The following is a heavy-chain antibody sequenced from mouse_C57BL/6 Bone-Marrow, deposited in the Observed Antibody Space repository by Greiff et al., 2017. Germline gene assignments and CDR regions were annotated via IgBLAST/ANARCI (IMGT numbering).Heavy chain of an antibody. D-gene: IGHD2-3*01. CDR2: IDPSDSYT. V-gene: IGHV1-69*01. Sequence: VQLQQPGAELVMPGASVKLSCKASGYTFTSYWMHWVKQRPGQGLEWIGEIDPSDSYTNYNQKFKGKSTLTVDKSSSTAYMPLSSLTSEDSAVYYWAREGWPSYYFDYWGQGTTRTGSS. J-gene: IGHJ2*01. CDR3: AREGWPSYYFDY. CDR1: GYTFTSYW.